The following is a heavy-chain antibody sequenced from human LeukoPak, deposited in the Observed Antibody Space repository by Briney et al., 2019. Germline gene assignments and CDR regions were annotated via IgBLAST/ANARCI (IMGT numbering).Heavy chain of an antibody. Sequence: GASVKVSRKAAGYTFTGYYIHWVRQAPGQGLEWMGWINPNSGGTHYAQKFQGRVTMTRDTSTSTVYMELSSLRSEDTAVYYCARQFYHYDSSGHLPYYGMDVWGQGTTVTVSS. D-gene: IGHD3-22*01. CDR2: INPNSGGT. CDR3: ARQFYHYDSSGHLPYYGMDV. J-gene: IGHJ6*02. CDR1: GYTFTGYY. V-gene: IGHV1-2*02.